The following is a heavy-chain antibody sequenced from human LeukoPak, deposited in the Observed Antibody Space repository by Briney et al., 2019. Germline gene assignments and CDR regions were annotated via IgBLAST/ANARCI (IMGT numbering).Heavy chain of an antibody. D-gene: IGHD6-19*01. CDR1: GFTFSSSA. Sequence: GGSLRLSCAASGFTFSSSAMSWVRQAPGKGLEWLSGISGSGGGTYYADSVKGRFTISRDDSKNTLYLQMHSLRAEDTAVYYCAKSGGXSGWLYWGQGTLVTVSS. J-gene: IGHJ4*02. V-gene: IGHV3-23*01. CDR3: AKSGGXSGWLY. CDR2: ISGSGGGT.